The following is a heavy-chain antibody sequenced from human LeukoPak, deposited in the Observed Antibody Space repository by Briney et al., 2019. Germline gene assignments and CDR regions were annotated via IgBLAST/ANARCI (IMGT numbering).Heavy chain of an antibody. D-gene: IGHD5-12*01. J-gene: IGHJ4*02. V-gene: IGHV3-23*01. CDR1: GFTFSSYA. CDR2: ISGSGGST. Sequence: PGGSLRLSCAASGFTFSSYAMSWVRQAPGKGLEWVSAISGSGGSTYYADSVKGRFTISRDNSKNTLYLQMNSMRAEDTAVYYCAKRPPYSGYEAHFDYWGQGTLVTVSS. CDR3: AKRPPYSGYEAHFDY.